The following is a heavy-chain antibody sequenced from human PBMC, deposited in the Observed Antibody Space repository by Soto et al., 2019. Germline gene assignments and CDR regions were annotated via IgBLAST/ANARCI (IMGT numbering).Heavy chain of an antibody. D-gene: IGHD3-10*01. V-gene: IGHV3-30*18. Sequence: QVQLVESGGGVVQPGRSLRLSCAASGFTFSSYGMHWVRQAPGKGLEWVAVISYDGSNKYYADSVKGRFTISRDNSKNTLYLKMNSLRAEDTAVYYCAKDGSPVLLWFGDGVAFDIWGQGTMVTVSS. CDR3: AKDGSPVLLWFGDGVAFDI. CDR1: GFTFSSYG. J-gene: IGHJ3*02. CDR2: ISYDGSNK.